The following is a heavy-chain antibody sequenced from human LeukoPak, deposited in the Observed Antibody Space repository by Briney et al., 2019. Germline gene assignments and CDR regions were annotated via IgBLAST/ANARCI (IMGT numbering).Heavy chain of an antibody. CDR2: INGDGSSK. CDR1: GFTFSNYW. Sequence: PGGPLRLSCAASGFTFSNYWMHWVRQAPGKGLVWVSRINGDGSSKSYADSVKGRFSISRDNTRNTVYMQMNSQRAEDTAVYYCTRGGGASDYWGQGTLVTVSS. J-gene: IGHJ4*02. D-gene: IGHD1-26*01. CDR3: TRGGGASDY. V-gene: IGHV3-74*01.